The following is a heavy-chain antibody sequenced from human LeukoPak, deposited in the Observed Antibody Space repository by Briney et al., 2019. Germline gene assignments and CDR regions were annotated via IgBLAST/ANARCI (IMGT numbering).Heavy chain of an antibody. CDR3: AREGSYGDFHP. D-gene: IGHD4-17*01. CDR1: GFTFSSYG. Sequence: GRSLRLSCAASGFTFSSYGMHWVRQAPGKGLEWVAVISYDGSNKYYADSVKGRFTISRDNSKNTLYLQMNSLRAEDTAVYYCAREGSYGDFHPWGQGTLVTVSS. V-gene: IGHV3-30*03. J-gene: IGHJ5*02. CDR2: ISYDGSNK.